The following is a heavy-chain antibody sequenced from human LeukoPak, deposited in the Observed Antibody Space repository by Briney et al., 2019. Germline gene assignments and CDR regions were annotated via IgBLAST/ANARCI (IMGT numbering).Heavy chain of an antibody. CDR1: GYSFTIYD. J-gene: IGHJ4*02. V-gene: IGHV1-18*01. Sequence: ASVKVSCNASGYSFTIYDNSWVRHAPRQGLEWIGEISTNNGDKEYAQKRQGRLTMTTDTYTNTAYMELRSLRSDDTAVYFCARDPTTGSLSFDYWGQGTLVTVSS. D-gene: IGHD4-17*01. CDR2: ISTNNGDK. CDR3: ARDPTTGSLSFDY.